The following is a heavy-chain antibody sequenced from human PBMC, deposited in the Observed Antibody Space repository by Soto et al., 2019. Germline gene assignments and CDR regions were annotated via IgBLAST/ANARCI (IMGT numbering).Heavy chain of an antibody. CDR2: IDPSDSHA. D-gene: IGHD2-21*01. Sequence: GDSLKVSFQSCGYTFITYLIIFVLQMPGKDLEWMWTIDPSDSHANYSYSFQGHVSMSVEKSIGTAYLQWSGLKASDSAMYYCERITRTRHCVNTKRSRVDTLEPWGQPTLVKVYYG. CDR3: ERITRTRHCVNTKRSRVDTLEPWGQPTLVKVYYG. V-gene: IGHV5-10-1*01. CDR1: GYTFITYL. J-gene: IGHJ6*01.